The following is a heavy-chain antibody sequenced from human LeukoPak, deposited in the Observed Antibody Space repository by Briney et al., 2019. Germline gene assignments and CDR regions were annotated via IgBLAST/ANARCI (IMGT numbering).Heavy chain of an antibody. D-gene: IGHD3-10*01. CDR3: ARDSVYYYGSGLNSNWFDP. J-gene: IGHJ5*02. CDR2: ISWNSGSI. V-gene: IGHV3-9*01. CDR1: GFTFDDYA. Sequence: GGSLRLSCAASGFTFDDYAMHWVRQAPGKGLEWVSGISWNSGSIGYADSVKGRFTISRDNAKNSLYLQMNSLRAEDTAVYYCARDSVYYYGSGLNSNWFDPWGQGTLVTVSS.